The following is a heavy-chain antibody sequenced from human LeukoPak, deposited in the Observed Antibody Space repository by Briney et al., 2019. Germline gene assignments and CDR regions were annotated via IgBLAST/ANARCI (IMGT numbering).Heavy chain of an antibody. J-gene: IGHJ4*02. Sequence: KPSETLSLTCTVSGGSISSSSYYWGWIRQPPGKGLEWIGSIYYSGSTYYNPSLKSRVTISVDTSKNQFSLKLSSVTAADTAVYYCARGGPHYFDYWGQGTLVTVSS. CDR3: ARGGPHYFDY. CDR2: IYYSGST. V-gene: IGHV4-39*01. CDR1: GGSISSSSYY. D-gene: IGHD3-16*01.